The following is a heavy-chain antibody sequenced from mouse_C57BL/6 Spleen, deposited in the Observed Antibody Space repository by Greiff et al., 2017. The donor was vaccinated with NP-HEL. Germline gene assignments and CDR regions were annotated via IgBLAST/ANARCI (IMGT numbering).Heavy chain of an antibody. Sequence: EVQLQQSGAELVRPGSSVKMSCKTSGYTFTSYGINWVKQRPGQGLEWTGYIYIGNGYTEYNEKFKGKATLTSDTSSSTAYMQLSSLTSEDSAIYFCARSIYYDYDDGYYAMDYWGQGTSVTVSS. CDR2: IYIGNGYT. J-gene: IGHJ4*01. V-gene: IGHV1-58*01. CDR1: GYTFTSYG. D-gene: IGHD2-4*01. CDR3: ARSIYYDYDDGYYAMDY.